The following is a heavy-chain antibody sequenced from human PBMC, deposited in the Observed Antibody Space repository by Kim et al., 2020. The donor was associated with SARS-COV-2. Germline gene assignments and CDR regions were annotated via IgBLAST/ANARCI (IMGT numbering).Heavy chain of an antibody. CDR2: IYYSGST. V-gene: IGHV4-59*01. CDR3: ARRIVPKYYDYVWGSYRVSWFDP. J-gene: IGHJ5*02. CDR1: GGSISSYY. Sequence: SETLSLTCTVSGGSISSYYWSWIRQPPGKGLEWIGYIYYSGSTNYNPSLKSRVTISVDTSKNQFSLKLSSVTAADTAVYYCARRIVPKYYDYVWGSYRVSWFDPWGQGTLVTVSS. D-gene: IGHD3-16*02.